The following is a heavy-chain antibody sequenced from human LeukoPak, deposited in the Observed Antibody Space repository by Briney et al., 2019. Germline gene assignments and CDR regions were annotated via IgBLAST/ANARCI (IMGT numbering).Heavy chain of an antibody. D-gene: IGHD3-10*01. CDR1: GGSISIYY. CDR2: IYYSGST. Sequence: SETLSLTCTVSGGSISIYYWSWIPQPPGKGLEWIGYIYYSGSTNYKPSLKSRITISVDTSKNQFSLKLSSVTAADTAVYYCARGPFVYYGSGSPGYFDYWGQGTLVTVSS. V-gene: IGHV4-59*01. CDR3: ARGPFVYYGSGSPGYFDY. J-gene: IGHJ4*02.